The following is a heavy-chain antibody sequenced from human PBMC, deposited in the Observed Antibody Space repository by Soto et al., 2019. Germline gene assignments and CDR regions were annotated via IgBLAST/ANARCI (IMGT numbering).Heavy chain of an antibody. J-gene: IGHJ5*02. Sequence: SETLSLTCTVSGGSISSSSYYWGWIRQPPGKGLEWIGSIYYSGSTYYNPSLKSRVTISVDTSKNQFSLKLSSVTAADTAVYYCARHHVGAPLPGWFDPWGQGTLVTVSS. CDR2: IYYSGST. D-gene: IGHD1-26*01. V-gene: IGHV4-39*01. CDR1: GGSISSSSYY. CDR3: ARHHVGAPLPGWFDP.